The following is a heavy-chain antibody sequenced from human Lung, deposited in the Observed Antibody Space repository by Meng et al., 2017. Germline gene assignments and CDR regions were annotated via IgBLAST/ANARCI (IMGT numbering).Heavy chain of an antibody. CDR3: ARGSITMVRGVSVFDP. J-gene: IGHJ5*02. V-gene: IGHV4-4*02. CDR1: GGSISSSNW. CDR2: IYHSGST. Sequence: QVQRPGSGPGMGKPSGTRALTCAVSGGSISSSNWWSWVRQPPGKGLEWIGEIYHSGSTNYNPSLKSRVTISVDKSKNQFSLKLSSVTAADTAVYYCARGSITMVRGVSVFDPWGQGTLVTVFS. D-gene: IGHD3-10*01.